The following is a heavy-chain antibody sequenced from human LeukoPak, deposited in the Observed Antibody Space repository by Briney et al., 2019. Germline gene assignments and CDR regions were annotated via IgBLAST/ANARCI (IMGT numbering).Heavy chain of an antibody. D-gene: IGHD2-2*01. V-gene: IGHV4-39*07. J-gene: IGHJ4*02. Sequence: SETLSLTCTVSGGSISSSSYYWGWIRQPPGKGLEWIGCIYYSGSTYYNPSLKSRVTISVDTSKNQFSLKLSSVTAADTAVYYCARVLEYCSSTSCYPYFDYWGQGTLVTVSS. CDR2: IYYSGST. CDR3: ARVLEYCSSTSCYPYFDY. CDR1: GGSISSSSYY.